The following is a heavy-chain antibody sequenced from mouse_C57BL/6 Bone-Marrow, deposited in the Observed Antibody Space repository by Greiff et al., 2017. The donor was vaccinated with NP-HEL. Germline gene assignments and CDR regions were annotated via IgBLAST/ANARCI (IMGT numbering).Heavy chain of an antibody. CDR3: ARGGLLRSLSWFAY. J-gene: IGHJ3*01. V-gene: IGHV1-18*01. CDR2: INPNNGGT. CDR1: GYTFTDYN. Sequence: VQLKESGPELVKPGASVKIPCKASGYTFTDYNMDWVKQSHGKSLEWIGDINPNNGGTIYNQKFKGKATLTVDKSSSTAYMELRSLTSEDTAVYYCARGGLLRSLSWFAYWGQGTLVTVSA. D-gene: IGHD1-1*01.